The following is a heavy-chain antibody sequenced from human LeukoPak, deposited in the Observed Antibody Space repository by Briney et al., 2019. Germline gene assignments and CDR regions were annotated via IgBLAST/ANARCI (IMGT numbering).Heavy chain of an antibody. CDR2: ISYDGSNK. CDR1: GFTFNSYA. V-gene: IGHV3-30-3*01. D-gene: IGHD4-17*01. CDR3: ARVGPGDYLDY. J-gene: IGHJ4*02. Sequence: GGSLRLSCAASGFTFNSYAIHWVRQAPGKGLEWVAVISYDGSNKYYADSVKGRFTISRDNSKNSLYLQMNSLRAEDTAVYYCARVGPGDYLDYWGQGTLVTVSS.